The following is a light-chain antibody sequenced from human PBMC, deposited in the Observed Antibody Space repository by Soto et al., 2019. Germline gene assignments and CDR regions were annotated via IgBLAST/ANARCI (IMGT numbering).Light chain of an antibody. CDR3: RQYGSSPPFT. V-gene: IGKV3-20*01. CDR2: GAS. Sequence: EIVLTQSPGTLSLSPGERATLSCRASQSITSTYLAWYQQKPGQAPRLLIYGASSRASGIPDRFSGSGSGTDFTLTISRLEPEDFAVYSCRQYGSSPPFTFGPGTKVDIK. CDR1: QSITSTY. J-gene: IGKJ3*01.